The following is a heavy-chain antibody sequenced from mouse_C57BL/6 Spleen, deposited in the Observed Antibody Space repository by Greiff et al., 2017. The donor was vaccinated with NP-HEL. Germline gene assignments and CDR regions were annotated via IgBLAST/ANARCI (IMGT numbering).Heavy chain of an antibody. CDR1: GYTFTSYW. V-gene: IGHV1-69*01. CDR2: IDPSDSYT. J-gene: IGHJ1*03. CDR3: ARYGSSYDWYFDV. Sequence: QVQLQQSGAELVMPGASVKLSCKASGYTFTSYWMHWVKQRPGQGLEWIGEIDPSDSYTNYNQKFKGKSTLTVDKSSSTAYMQLSSLTSEDSAVYYCARYGSSYDWYFDVWGTGTTVTVSS. D-gene: IGHD1-1*01.